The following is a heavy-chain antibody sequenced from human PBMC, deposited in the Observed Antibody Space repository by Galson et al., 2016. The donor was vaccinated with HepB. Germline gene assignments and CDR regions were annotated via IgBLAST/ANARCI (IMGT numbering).Heavy chain of an antibody. V-gene: IGHV4-39*01. J-gene: IGHJ1*01. CDR2: MYYSGHS. Sequence: ETLSLTCTVSGGSISSSSYNWGCVRQSPGRGLEWIGSMYYSGHSHLNPSLKSRVAISMDTSNNRFSLNLTSVTAADTAVYYCARPISYTLWDLAYWGQGALVTVSS. D-gene: IGHD1-1*01. CDR1: GGSISSSSYN. CDR3: ARPISYTLWDLAY.